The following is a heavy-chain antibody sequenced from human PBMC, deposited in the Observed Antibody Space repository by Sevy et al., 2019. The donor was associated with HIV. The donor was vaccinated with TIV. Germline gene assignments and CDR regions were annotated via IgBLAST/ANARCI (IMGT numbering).Heavy chain of an antibody. V-gene: IGHV3-23*01. J-gene: IGHJ4*02. CDR1: GFTFNSYT. CDR2: ISGSGGST. CDR3: AKEGPRVYYNCSGYYYAGEYYFDY. Sequence: GGSLRLSCAASGFTFNSYTMSWVRQAPGKGLEWVSAISGSGGSTYYADSVKGRFTISRDNSKNTLYLQMNSLRAEDTAVYYCAKEGPRVYYNCSGYYYAGEYYFDYWGQGTLVTVSS. D-gene: IGHD3-22*01.